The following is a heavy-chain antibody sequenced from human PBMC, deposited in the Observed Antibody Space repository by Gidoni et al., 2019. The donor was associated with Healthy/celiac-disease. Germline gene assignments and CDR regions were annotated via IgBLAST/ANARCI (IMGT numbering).Heavy chain of an antibody. CDR3: ANYYDSSGYYGVFDY. CDR1: GFTFSIYA. V-gene: IGHV3-23*01. J-gene: IGHJ4*02. CDR2: ISGSGGRT. Sequence: EVQLLESGGGLVQPGGSLRLSCAASGFTFSIYAMSWVRQAPGKGLEWVSAISGSGGRTYYEDSVKGRLTISRDNSKNTRYLQMNSMRAEDTAVYYCANYYDSSGYYGVFDYWGQGTLVTVSS. D-gene: IGHD3-22*01.